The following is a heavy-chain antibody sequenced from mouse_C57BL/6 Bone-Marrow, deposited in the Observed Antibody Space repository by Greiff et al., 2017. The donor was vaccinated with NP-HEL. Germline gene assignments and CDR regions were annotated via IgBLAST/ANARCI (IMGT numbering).Heavy chain of an antibody. D-gene: IGHD1-1*01. CDR1: GFNIKDDY. V-gene: IGHV14-4*01. Sequence: VQLQQSGAELVRPGASVKLSCTASGFNIKDDYMHWVKQRPEQGLEWIGWIDPENGDTEYASKFQGKATITADTSSNTAYLQLSSLTSEDTAVYYCTTYLLLRLDAMDYWGQGTSVTVSS. CDR3: TTYLLLRLDAMDY. CDR2: IDPENGDT. J-gene: IGHJ4*01.